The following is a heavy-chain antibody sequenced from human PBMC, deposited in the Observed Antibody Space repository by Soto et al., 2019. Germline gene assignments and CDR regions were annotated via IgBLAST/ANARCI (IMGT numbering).Heavy chain of an antibody. CDR1: GGSFSGYY. J-gene: IGHJ4*02. D-gene: IGHD5-12*01. Sequence: QVQLQQWGAGLLKPSETLSLTCAVYGGSFSGYYWSWIRQPPGKGLEWIGEINHSGSTNYNPSLKGRGTISVATSKNQFSLKLSSVTAADTAVYYCARISGYDYGYWGQGTLVTVSS. CDR2: INHSGST. CDR3: ARISGYDYGY. V-gene: IGHV4-34*01.